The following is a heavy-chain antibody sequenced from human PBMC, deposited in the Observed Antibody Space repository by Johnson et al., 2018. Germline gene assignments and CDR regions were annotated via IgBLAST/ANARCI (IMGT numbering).Heavy chain of an antibody. CDR3: TRALGVVVGTWYFDY. J-gene: IGHJ4*02. Sequence: VQLVQSGGGLVQPGRSLRLSCPASGFTFGDYAMSYFRQAPGEGLEWGGFIESIAYGGTAYYAASVRGRFTLSRGDSKSIAYLQKNSLTTEDTAVYYCTRALGVVVGTWYFDYWGQGTLVTVSS. V-gene: IGHV3-49*03. CDR2: IESIAYGGTA. CDR1: GFTFGDYA. D-gene: IGHD3-3*01.